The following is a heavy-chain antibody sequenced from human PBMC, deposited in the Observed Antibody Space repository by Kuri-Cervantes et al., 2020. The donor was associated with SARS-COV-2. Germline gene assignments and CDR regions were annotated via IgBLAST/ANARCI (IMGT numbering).Heavy chain of an antibody. CDR2: IYTSGST. V-gene: IGHV4-61*02. D-gene: IGHD3-22*01. Sequence: TLSLTCTVSGGSISSGSYYWSWIRQPAGKGLEWIGRIYTSGSTNYNPSLKSRVTISVDTSKNQFSLKLSTVTAADTDVYYCAREDSSGYYFDYWGQGTLVTVSS. CDR1: GGSISSGSYY. J-gene: IGHJ4*02. CDR3: AREDSSGYYFDY.